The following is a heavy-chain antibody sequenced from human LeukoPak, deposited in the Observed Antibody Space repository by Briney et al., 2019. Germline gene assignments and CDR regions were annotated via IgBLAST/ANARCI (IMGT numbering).Heavy chain of an antibody. CDR2: ISTTGGYT. J-gene: IGHJ4*02. CDR1: GFSFSTYD. V-gene: IGHV3-23*01. Sequence: GGSLRLSCVGSGFSFSTYDMGWVRQTPGKGLEWVSAISTTGGYTEDADSVKGRFTISRDNSQNTLFLQMHSLRAEDTAVYCAKKPATIKFPFDIWGQGTLVTV. D-gene: IGHD5-24*01. CDR3: AKKPATIKFPFDI.